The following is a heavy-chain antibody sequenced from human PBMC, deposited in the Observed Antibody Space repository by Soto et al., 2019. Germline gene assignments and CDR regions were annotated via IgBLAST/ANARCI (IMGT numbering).Heavy chain of an antibody. CDR3: AKDRFAGNFDY. V-gene: IGHV3-23*01. D-gene: IGHD3-3*01. J-gene: IGHJ4*02. Sequence: EVQVLDSGGGLVQPGGSLRLSCAASGFTFNNYAMNWVRQAPGKGLEWVATISATGGSTYYADSVKGRFTISRDNTKNTLYLQMNDLRVEDTAVYYGAKDRFAGNFDYRGQGTQVTVSS. CDR1: GFTFNNYA. CDR2: ISATGGST.